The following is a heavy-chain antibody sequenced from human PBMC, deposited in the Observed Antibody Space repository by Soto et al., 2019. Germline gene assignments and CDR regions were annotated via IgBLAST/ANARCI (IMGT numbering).Heavy chain of an antibody. V-gene: IGHV3-53*04. CDR3: ARHYGDYRGNFDY. Sequence: EVQLVESGGGLVQPGGSLRLSSAASGFTVSSNYMSWVRQAPGKGLEWVSVIYSGGSTYYADSVKGRFTISRHNSKNTLYLQMNSLRAEDTAVYYCARHYGDYRGNFDYWGQGTLVTVSS. D-gene: IGHD4-17*01. J-gene: IGHJ4*02. CDR2: IYSGGST. CDR1: GFTVSSNY.